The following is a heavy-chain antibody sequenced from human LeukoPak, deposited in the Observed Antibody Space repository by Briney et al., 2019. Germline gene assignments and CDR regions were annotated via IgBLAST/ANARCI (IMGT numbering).Heavy chain of an antibody. CDR1: GGSISSSSYY. Sequence: SETLSLTCTVSGGSISSSSYYWGWIRQSPGKGLEWIGSFHYSGTTYYSPSLKSRVTISVDTSKNQFSLKLSSVTAADTAVYYCARGTQKLVQDYYYYYGMDVWGQGTTVTVSS. D-gene: IGHD6-13*01. CDR2: FHYSGTT. CDR3: ARGTQKLVQDYYYYYGMDV. J-gene: IGHJ6*02. V-gene: IGHV4-39*07.